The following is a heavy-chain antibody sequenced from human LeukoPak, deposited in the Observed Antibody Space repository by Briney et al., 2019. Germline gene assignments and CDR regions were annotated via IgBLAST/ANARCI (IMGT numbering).Heavy chain of an antibody. CDR1: GVSISSGDYY. CDR2: IYYSGST. V-gene: IGHV4-61*08. CDR3: ARAIPANYYDSKNWFDP. J-gene: IGHJ5*02. Sequence: SETLSLTCTVSGVSISSGDYYWRWIRQPPGKGLEWIGYIYYSGSTNYNPSLKSRTTITVDTTKNQFSLKLSSVTAADTAVYYCARAIPANYYDSKNWFDPWGQGTLVTVSS. D-gene: IGHD3-22*01.